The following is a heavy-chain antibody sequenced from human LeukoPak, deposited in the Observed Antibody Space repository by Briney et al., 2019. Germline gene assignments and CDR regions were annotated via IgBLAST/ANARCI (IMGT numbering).Heavy chain of an antibody. Sequence: GGSLRLSCAASGFTFSSYSMNWVRQAPGKGLEWVSYISSSSSTIYYADSVKGRFTISRDNAKNSLYLQMNSLRAEDTAVYYCARGDYRKYYYGMDVWGQGTTVTASS. CDR1: GFTFSSYS. D-gene: IGHD4-17*01. J-gene: IGHJ6*02. V-gene: IGHV3-48*04. CDR2: ISSSSSTI. CDR3: ARGDYRKYYYGMDV.